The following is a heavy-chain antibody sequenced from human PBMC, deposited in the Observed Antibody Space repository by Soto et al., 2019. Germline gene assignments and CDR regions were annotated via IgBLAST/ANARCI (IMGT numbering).Heavy chain of an antibody. CDR1: GGSISSYY. D-gene: IGHD3-10*01. J-gene: IGHJ4*02. CDR2: IYYSGST. V-gene: IGHV4-59*08. Sequence: SETLSLTCTVSGGSISSYYWSWIRQPPGKGLEWIGYIYYSGSTNYNPSLKSRVTISVDTSKNQFSLKLNSMTAADTAVYYCARHIYGSGSTYFYYWGQRALVTVSS. CDR3: ARHIYGSGSTYFYY.